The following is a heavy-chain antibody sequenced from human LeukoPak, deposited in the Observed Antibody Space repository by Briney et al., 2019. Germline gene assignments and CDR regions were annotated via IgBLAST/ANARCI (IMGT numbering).Heavy chain of an antibody. D-gene: IGHD1-1*01. Sequence: SETLSLTFTVSGVSIRGYYWTLIRQSPEKGLEWIGHIYFSGITNYNPSLKSRVTISVDTYKNHFSLKLTSVTAADTAVYYCASPRTNLDGFDIWGQGTMVTVSS. V-gene: IGHV4-59*01. CDR3: ASPRTNLDGFDI. CDR1: GVSIRGYY. J-gene: IGHJ3*02. CDR2: IYFSGIT.